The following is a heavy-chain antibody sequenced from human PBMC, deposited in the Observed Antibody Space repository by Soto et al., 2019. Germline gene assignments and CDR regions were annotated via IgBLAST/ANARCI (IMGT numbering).Heavy chain of an antibody. CDR3: ARDHGDGAAGTYSALDI. CDR2: IYPGDSDT. Sequence: GESLKISCKGSGYSFTSYWIGWVRQMPGKGLEWMGIIYPGDSDTRYSPSFQGQVTISADKSISTAYLQWSSLKASDTAMYYCARDHGDGAAGTYSALDIWGQGTMVTVSS. V-gene: IGHV5-51*01. CDR1: GYSFTSYW. D-gene: IGHD6-13*01. J-gene: IGHJ3*02.